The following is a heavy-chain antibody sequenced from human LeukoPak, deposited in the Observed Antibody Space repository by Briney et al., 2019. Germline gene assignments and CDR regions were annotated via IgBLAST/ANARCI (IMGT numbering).Heavy chain of an antibody. CDR3: VRDPSYGSSWYYYMDV. D-gene: IGHD6-13*01. CDR1: EFTFVRYA. J-gene: IGHJ6*03. CDR2: ISSSFKIG. Sequence: PAGGSLRLSCAASEFTFVRYAMNWVRQAPGKGLEWVSYISSSFKIGYADSVKGRFTISRDNSKNSLYLQMDSLRVEDTAVYYCVRDPSYGSSWYYYMDVWGKGTTVTVSS. V-gene: IGHV3-48*03.